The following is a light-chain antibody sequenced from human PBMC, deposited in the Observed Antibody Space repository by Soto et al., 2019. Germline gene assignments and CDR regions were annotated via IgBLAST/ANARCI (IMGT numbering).Light chain of an antibody. CDR1: SSDVGGYNY. Sequence: QSALTQPASVSGSPGQSITISCTGNSSDVGGYNYVSWYQQHPGKAPKLMIYDVSNRPSGVSNRFSGSKSGHTASLTISGLQAEDEADYYYSSYTSSSTLLYVFGTGTKVTVL. CDR2: DVS. J-gene: IGLJ1*01. CDR3: SSYTSSSTLLYV. V-gene: IGLV2-14*01.